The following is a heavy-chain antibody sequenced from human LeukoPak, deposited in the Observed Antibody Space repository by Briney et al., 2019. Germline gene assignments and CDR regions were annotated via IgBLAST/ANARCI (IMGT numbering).Heavy chain of an antibody. J-gene: IGHJ4*02. CDR2: ISSRGGTTV. V-gene: IGHV3-11*04. Sequence: PGGSLRLSCAASGFTFSDYYMGWIRQAPGKGLEWVSYISSRGGTTVSYADSVKGRFTISRDNAKNTLYLQMNSLRAEGTAVYYCARPITMVRGVGYWGQGTLVTVSS. D-gene: IGHD3-10*01. CDR3: ARPITMVRGVGY. CDR1: GFTFSDYY.